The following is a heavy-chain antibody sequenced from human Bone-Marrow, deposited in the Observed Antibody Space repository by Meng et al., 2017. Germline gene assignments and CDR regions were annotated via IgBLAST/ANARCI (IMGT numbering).Heavy chain of an antibody. CDR2: IYYSGST. Sequence: LQLQESGSGLVKPSEPLSLTCTVACGAISSSSDYWGLIRQPPGKGLEWIGSIYYSGSTYYNPSLKSRVTISVDTSKNQFSLKLSSVTAADTAVYYCAREGYSSSWYAVYFDYWGQGTLVTVSS. J-gene: IGHJ4*02. CDR3: AREGYSSSWYAVYFDY. D-gene: IGHD6-13*01. V-gene: IGHV4-39*07. CDR1: CGAISSSSDY.